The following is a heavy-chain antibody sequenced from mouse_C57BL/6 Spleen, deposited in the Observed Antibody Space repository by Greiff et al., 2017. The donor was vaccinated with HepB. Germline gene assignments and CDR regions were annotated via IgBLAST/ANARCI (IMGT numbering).Heavy chain of an antibody. V-gene: IGHV1-59*01. CDR1: GYTFTSYW. CDR3: ARSPTGTDDY. Sequence: VQLQQSGAELVRPGTSVKLSCKASGYTFTSYWMHWVKQRPGQGLEWIGVIDPSDSYTNYNQKFKGKATLTVDTSSSTAYMQLSSLTSEDSAVYYCARSPTGTDDYWGQGTTLTVSS. J-gene: IGHJ2*01. D-gene: IGHD4-1*02. CDR2: IDPSDSYT.